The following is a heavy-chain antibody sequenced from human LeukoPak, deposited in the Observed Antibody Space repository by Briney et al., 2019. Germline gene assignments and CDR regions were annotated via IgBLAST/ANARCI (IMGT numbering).Heavy chain of an antibody. CDR3: ARLATAGHDVFDV. V-gene: IGHV5-51*01. CDR2: IYPEDSDT. J-gene: IGHJ3*01. CDR1: GYSFTSYW. D-gene: IGHD6-13*01. Sequence: GESLKISCEVSGYSFTSYWIGWVRQMPGKGLEWIGIIYPEDSDTRDSPSFQGQVTISADKSISTAFLQWSSLKASDTAMYYCARLATAGHDVFDVWGQGTMVTVSS.